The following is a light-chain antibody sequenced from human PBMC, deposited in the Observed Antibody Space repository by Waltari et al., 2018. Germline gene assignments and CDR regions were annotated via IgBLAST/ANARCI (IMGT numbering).Light chain of an antibody. J-gene: IGLJ2*01. CDR3: CSYAGPNLPVL. CDR2: EVT. V-gene: IGLV2-23*02. CDR1: SSDLGAYNF. Sequence: QPALSQPASVSGSPGQSITLPCSGTSSDLGAYNFVSWYQQHPGKAPKIVIYEVTERPSGVSNRFSGSKSGNTASLTISGLQAEDEADYYCCSYAGPNLPVLFGGGTRLNVL.